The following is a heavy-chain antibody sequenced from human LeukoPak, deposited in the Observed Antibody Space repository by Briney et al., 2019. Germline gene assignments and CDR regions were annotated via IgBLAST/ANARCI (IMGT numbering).Heavy chain of an antibody. Sequence: GGSLRLSCAASGFTFDDYAMHWVRQAPGKGLEWVSGISWNSGSIGYADSVKGRFTISRDNSKNTLYLQMNSLRAEDTAVYYCAKDRVVPARYYYYYYYMDVWGKGTTVTVSS. CDR3: AKDRVVPARYYYYYYYMDV. V-gene: IGHV3-9*01. J-gene: IGHJ6*03. CDR1: GFTFDDYA. CDR2: ISWNSGSI. D-gene: IGHD2-2*01.